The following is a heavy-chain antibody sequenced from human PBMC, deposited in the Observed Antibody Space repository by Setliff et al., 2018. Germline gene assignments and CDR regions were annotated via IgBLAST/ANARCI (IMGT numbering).Heavy chain of an antibody. Sequence: GSLRPSCAASGFIFSNYAMSWVRQAPGKGLEWVCGMSGSGRYTHHADSVKGRFTISRDNSKNTLFLQMNSLIFDDTAVYYCSKHPTALTTAGGDYWGQGTLVTVS. V-gene: IGHV3-23*01. CDR1: GFIFSNYA. J-gene: IGHJ4*02. CDR3: SKHPTALTTAGGDY. CDR2: MSGSGRYT. D-gene: IGHD4-17*01.